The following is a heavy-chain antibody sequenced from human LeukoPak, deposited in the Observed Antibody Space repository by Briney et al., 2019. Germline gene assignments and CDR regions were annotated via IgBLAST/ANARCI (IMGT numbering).Heavy chain of an antibody. J-gene: IGHJ4*02. D-gene: IGHD5-12*01. CDR2: ISAYNGNT. Sequence: GASVKVSCKASGYTFTSYGISWVRQAPGQGREWMGWISAYNGNTNYAQKFQGRVTITRNTSISTAYMELSSLRSEDTAVYYCARVGGWLAFDYWGQGTLVTVSS. CDR3: ARVGGWLAFDY. V-gene: IGHV1-18*01. CDR1: GYTFTSYG.